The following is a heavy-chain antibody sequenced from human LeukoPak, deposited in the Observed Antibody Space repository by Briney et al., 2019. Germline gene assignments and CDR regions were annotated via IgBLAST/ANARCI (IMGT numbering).Heavy chain of an antibody. V-gene: IGHV1-18*01. CDR3: ARRRPVGGSWGFDY. Sequence: ASVKLSCKASGYTFTSYGISRVRQAPGQGLEWMRWISGYDGNTDSAKTLQGKVTMPKDTPTRTAYMKLRSLKSDNPAVYSGARRRPVGGSWGFDYWGQGTLVSVSS. CDR1: GYTFTSYG. D-gene: IGHD2-15*01. CDR2: ISGYDGNT. J-gene: IGHJ4*02.